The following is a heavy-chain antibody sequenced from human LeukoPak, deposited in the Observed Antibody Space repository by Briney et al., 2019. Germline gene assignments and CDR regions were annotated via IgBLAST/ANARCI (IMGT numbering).Heavy chain of an antibody. Sequence: PSQTLSLTCAVSGGSISSGGYSWSWIRQPAGKGLEWIGRIYTSGSTNYNPSLKSRVTMSVDTSKNQFSLKLSSVTAADTAVYYCARHFPLTFGGVIVSFGPNFDYWGQGTLVTVSS. J-gene: IGHJ4*02. CDR2: IYTSGST. CDR3: ARHFPLTFGGVIVSFGPNFDY. D-gene: IGHD3-16*02. CDR1: GGSISSGGYS. V-gene: IGHV4-61*02.